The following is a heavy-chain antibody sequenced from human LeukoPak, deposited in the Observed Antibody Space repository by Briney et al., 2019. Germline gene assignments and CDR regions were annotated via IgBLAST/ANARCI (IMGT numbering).Heavy chain of an antibody. Sequence: SETLSLTCTVSGGSISSGSYYWSWIRQPAGKGLEWIGRIYTSGSTNYNPSLKSRVTISVDTSKNQFPLKLSSVTAADTAVYYCTRGGELMNFWGQGTLVTVSS. V-gene: IGHV4-61*02. CDR2: IYTSGST. D-gene: IGHD1-26*01. CDR1: GGSISSGSYY. J-gene: IGHJ4*02. CDR3: TRGGELMNF.